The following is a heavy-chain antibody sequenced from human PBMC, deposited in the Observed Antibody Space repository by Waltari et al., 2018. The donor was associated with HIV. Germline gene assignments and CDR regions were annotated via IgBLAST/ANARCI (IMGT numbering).Heavy chain of an antibody. D-gene: IGHD3-10*01. Sequence: VQLQQWGAGLLKPSETLSLTCAVYGGSFSGYYWSWIRQPPEKGLEWIAEINHSGSTNDNPSLRSRVAISIDTSKKQFSLKLSYVTAADTAVYYCARTGIEDYYYYGMDVWGRGTTVSVSS. CDR1: GGSFSGYY. J-gene: IGHJ6*02. V-gene: IGHV4-34*01. CDR3: ARTGIEDYYYYGMDV. CDR2: INHSGST.